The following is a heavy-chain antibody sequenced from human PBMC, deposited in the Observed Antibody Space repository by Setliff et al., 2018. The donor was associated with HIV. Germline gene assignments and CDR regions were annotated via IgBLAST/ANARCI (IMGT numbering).Heavy chain of an antibody. D-gene: IGHD3-16*01. J-gene: IGHJ3*02. CDR1: SYSFTSYG. CDR2: ISAHNGHT. V-gene: IGHV1-18*01. Sequence: GASVKVSCKASSYSFTSYGFTWVRQAPGQGLGWMGWISAHNGHTDYAQKFQDRVTMSTDTSTTTAFMELRSLISDDTAVYYCARGVTANAYAFDIWGQGTLVTVSS. CDR3: ARGVTANAYAFDI.